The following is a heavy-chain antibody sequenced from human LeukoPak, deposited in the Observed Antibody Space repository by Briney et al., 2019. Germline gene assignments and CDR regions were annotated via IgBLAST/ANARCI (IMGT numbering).Heavy chain of an antibody. V-gene: IGHV4-61*08. D-gene: IGHD3-9*01. CDR3: ARSKRDIYDVLTGYYGVGYYGMDV. CDR1: GGSISSGGYY. CDR2: IYYGGST. Sequence: SETLSLTCTVSGGSISSGGYYWSWIRQPPGKGLEWIGYIYYGGSTNYNPSLRSRVTISVDTSKNQFSLKLSSVTAADTAVYYCARSKRDIYDVLTGYYGVGYYGMDVWGQGTTVTVSS. J-gene: IGHJ6*02.